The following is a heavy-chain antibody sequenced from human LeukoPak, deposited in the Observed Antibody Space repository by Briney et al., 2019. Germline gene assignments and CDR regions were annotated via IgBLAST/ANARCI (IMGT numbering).Heavy chain of an antibody. CDR1: GYTFTSYD. Sequence: ASVKVSCKASGYTFTSYDINWVRQATGQGLEWMGWMNPNSGNTGYAQKFQGRVTMTRNTSISTAYMELSSLRSEDTAVYYCARSVYGSGSYAVDYWGQGTLVTVSS. V-gene: IGHV1-8*01. CDR3: ARSVYGSGSYAVDY. CDR2: MNPNSGNT. J-gene: IGHJ4*02. D-gene: IGHD3-10*01.